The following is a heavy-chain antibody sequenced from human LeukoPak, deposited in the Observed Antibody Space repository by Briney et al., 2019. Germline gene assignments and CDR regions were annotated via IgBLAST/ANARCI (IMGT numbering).Heavy chain of an antibody. CDR1: GFTFSSYA. CDR3: ARDLSGDGYNPLAY. D-gene: IGHD5-24*01. J-gene: IGHJ4*02. V-gene: IGHV3-23*01. CDR2: ISGSGGST. Sequence: PGGSLRLSCAASGFTFSSYAMSWVRQAPGKGLGWGSAISGSGGSTYYADSVKGRFTVSRDNAKNSLSLLMNGLGAEDTALYYCARDLSGDGYNPLAYWGQGTLVTVSS.